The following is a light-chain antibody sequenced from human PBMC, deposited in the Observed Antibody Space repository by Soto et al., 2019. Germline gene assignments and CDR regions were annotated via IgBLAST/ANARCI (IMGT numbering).Light chain of an antibody. V-gene: IGKV3-15*01. CDR3: QQYNDWPPLT. Sequence: EIVMTQSPATLSVSPGERATLSCRASQSVNISLAWYQQKPGQAPRLLIYGTSTRATGVPARFSGSGSGTEFTLTISNLQSEDFAVYYCQQYNDWPPLTFGGGTKV. CDR1: QSVNIS. CDR2: GTS. J-gene: IGKJ4*01.